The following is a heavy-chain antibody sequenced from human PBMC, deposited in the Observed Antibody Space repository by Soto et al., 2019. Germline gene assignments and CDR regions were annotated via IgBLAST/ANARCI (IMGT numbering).Heavy chain of an antibody. CDR2: IYSGGST. CDR3: ATASGSYFVAGYYYYYYGMDV. V-gene: IGHV3-66*01. Sequence: PGGSLRLSCAASGFTVSSNYMSWVRQAPGKGLEWVSVIYSGGSTYYADSVKGRFTISRDNSKNTLYLQMNSLRAEDTAVYYCATASGSYFVAGYYYYYYGMDVWGQGTTVTVSS. D-gene: IGHD3-10*01. J-gene: IGHJ6*02. CDR1: GFTVSSNY.